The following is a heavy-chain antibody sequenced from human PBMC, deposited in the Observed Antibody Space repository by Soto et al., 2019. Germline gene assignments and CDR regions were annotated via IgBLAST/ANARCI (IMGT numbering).Heavy chain of an antibody. Sequence: SETLSLTCTVSGGSISSYYWSWIRQPPGKGLEWIGYINYSGSTNYNPSLKSRVTISKDTSKNQVVLTMTNMDPVDSGTYYCARSTTVPFDHWGQGTLVTVSS. D-gene: IGHD4-17*01. CDR3: ARSTTVPFDH. J-gene: IGHJ4*02. CDR2: INYSGST. CDR1: GGSISSYY. V-gene: IGHV4-59*01.